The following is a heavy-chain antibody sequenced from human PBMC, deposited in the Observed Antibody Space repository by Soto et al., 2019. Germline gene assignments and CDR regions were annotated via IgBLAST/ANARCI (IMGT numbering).Heavy chain of an antibody. CDR1: GYTFTSYG. CDR2: ISAYNGNT. Sequence: QVQLVQSGAEVKKPGASVKVSCKASGYTFTSYGISWVRQAPGQGLEWMGWISAYNGNTNYAQKLQGRVPMPTNTSTSPAYMELRSLSSDETAVNYCARGLELSDYWGQGTLVTVSS. D-gene: IGHD1-26*01. V-gene: IGHV1-18*01. J-gene: IGHJ4*02. CDR3: ARGLELSDY.